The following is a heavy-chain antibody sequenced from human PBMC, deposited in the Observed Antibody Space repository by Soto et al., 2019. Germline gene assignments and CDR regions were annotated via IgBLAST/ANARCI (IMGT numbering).Heavy chain of an antibody. CDR3: ARHPDYNILTGYFYYFDY. CDR2: IYYSGST. V-gene: IGHV4-59*13. J-gene: IGHJ4*02. D-gene: IGHD3-9*01. CDR1: GGSISSYY. Sequence: SETLSLTCTVSGGSISSYYLSWIRQPPGKGLEWIGYIYYSGSTNYNPSLKSRVTISVDTSKNQFSLKLSSVTAADTAVYYCARHPDYNILTGYFYYFDYWGQGTLVTVSS.